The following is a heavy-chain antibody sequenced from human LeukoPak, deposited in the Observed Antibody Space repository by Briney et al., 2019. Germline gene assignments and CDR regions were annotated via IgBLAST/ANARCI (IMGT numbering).Heavy chain of an antibody. Sequence: GGSLRLSCAASGFTVSSNYMSLVRQAPGRGLEWVSVIYSGGSTYYADSVKGRFTISRDNSKNTLYLQMNSLKTEDTAVYYCTTEPYYDYVWGSYQPDYWGQGTLVTVSS. CDR3: TTEPYYDYVWGSYQPDY. J-gene: IGHJ4*02. CDR1: GFTVSSNY. CDR2: IYSGGST. D-gene: IGHD3-16*02. V-gene: IGHV3-66*01.